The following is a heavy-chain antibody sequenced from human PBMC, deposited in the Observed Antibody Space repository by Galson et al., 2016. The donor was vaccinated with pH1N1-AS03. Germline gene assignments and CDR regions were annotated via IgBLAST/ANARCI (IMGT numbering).Heavy chain of an antibody. Sequence: LSLTCTVSGGSISNYCWSWIRQPPGKGLEWIGYVYDSGNTHYNPSLKSRVAVSVDTSKNQFSLKLMSVTTADTAVYFCASAGYHTPGYHYWGQGALVTVSS. CDR3: ASAGYHTPGYHY. CDR1: GGSISNYC. CDR2: VYDSGNT. D-gene: IGHD3-16*02. J-gene: IGHJ4*02. V-gene: IGHV4-59*01.